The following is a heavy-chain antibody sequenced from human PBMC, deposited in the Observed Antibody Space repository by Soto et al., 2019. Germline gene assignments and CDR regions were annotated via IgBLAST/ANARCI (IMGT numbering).Heavy chain of an antibody. Sequence: QVQLVQSGAEVKEPGSSVRVSCKASGGSFSNFIMNWVRQSPGQGLEWMGGIVPMLGTPTYAEYFKGKVTISATGSTIKAYMELPSLRPDDTAIYYCARTATYGTSLSHYTGMEVWCQWTTVTVS. V-gene: IGHV1-69*16. J-gene: IGHJ6*02. D-gene: IGHD3-10*01. CDR1: GGSFSNFI. CDR2: IVPMLGTP. CDR3: ARTATYGTSLSHYTGMEV.